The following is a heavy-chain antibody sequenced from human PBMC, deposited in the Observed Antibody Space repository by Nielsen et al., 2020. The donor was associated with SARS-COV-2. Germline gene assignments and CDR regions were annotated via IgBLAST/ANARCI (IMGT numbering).Heavy chain of an antibody. CDR1: GDSVSSGHFY. CDR2: IFYSGSP. D-gene: IGHD5-24*01. Sequence: SETLSLTCAVSGDSVSSGHFYWSWLRQPPGKGLEWIGYIFYSGSPYYNPSLKSRVTLSVDTSRNDLSLKLNSVTAADTAVYYCARGGYNIYDFDYWGRGTLVTVSS. J-gene: IGHJ4*02. V-gene: IGHV4-61*03. CDR3: ARGGYNIYDFDY.